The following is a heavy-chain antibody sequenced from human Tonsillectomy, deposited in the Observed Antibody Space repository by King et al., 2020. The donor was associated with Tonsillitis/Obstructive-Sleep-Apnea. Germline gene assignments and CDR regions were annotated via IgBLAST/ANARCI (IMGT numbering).Heavy chain of an antibody. CDR1: GFTFSSYG. D-gene: IGHD1-26*01. V-gene: IGHV3-30*18. Sequence: VQLVESGGGVVQPGRSLRLSCAASGFTFSSYGMHWVRQAPGKALEWVTVISSDGSNKYYADFVKGRFTISRDNSKNTLYLQMNSLRAEDTAVYYCAKDYGAGGYFDYWGQGTLVTVSS. J-gene: IGHJ4*02. CDR3: AKDYGAGGYFDY. CDR2: ISSDGSNK.